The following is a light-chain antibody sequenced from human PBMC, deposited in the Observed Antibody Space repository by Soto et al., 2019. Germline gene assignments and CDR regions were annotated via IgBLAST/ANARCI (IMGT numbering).Light chain of an antibody. J-gene: IGKJ1*01. Sequence: DIQMTQSPSSLSASVGARVTITCRASQIISTYLHWYQHKPGKAPKLLIFGASSLHSGVPSRCSGSGSGTEFTPTISSLQPEDFATYYCQQSSSTPWTFGPGTKVEVK. V-gene: IGKV1-39*01. CDR3: QQSSSTPWT. CDR2: GAS. CDR1: QIISTY.